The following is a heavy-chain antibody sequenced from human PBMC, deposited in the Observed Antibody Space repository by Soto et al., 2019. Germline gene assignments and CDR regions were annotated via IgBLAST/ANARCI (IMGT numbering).Heavy chain of an antibody. Sequence: SETLCITCAFSDYSLTSGYYCGWIRQPPGKGLEWIGSIYHSGDTYYNPSLKSRVTISVDTSKNHFSLKLTSVTAADTAVYYCARARIVVARTIVDYWGQGTLVTVSS. CDR1: DYSLTSGYY. CDR3: ARARIVVARTIVDY. CDR2: IYHSGDT. V-gene: IGHV4-38-2*01. D-gene: IGHD6-19*01. J-gene: IGHJ4*02.